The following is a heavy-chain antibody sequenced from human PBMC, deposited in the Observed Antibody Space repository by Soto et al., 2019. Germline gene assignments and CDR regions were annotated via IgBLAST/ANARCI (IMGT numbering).Heavy chain of an antibody. Sequence: ASVKVSCKTSGYTFTRNGISWVRQAPGQGLEWMGWISPKSGSIKYAQKFQGRVIMTTDTSTSTAYMELRSLRSDDTAVYYCVKDRDSKRWTYRDVWGQGTTVTVSS. CDR3: VKDRDSKRWTYRDV. V-gene: IGHV1-18*01. J-gene: IGHJ6*03. CDR2: ISPKSGSI. D-gene: IGHD3-22*01. CDR1: GYTFTRNG.